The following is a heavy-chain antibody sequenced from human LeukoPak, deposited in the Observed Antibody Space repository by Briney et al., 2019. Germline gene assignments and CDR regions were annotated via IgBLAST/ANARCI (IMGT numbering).Heavy chain of an antibody. V-gene: IGHV4-59*01. CDR2: MFFSGST. CDR3: ARERGYIYGYNEKFFDY. D-gene: IGHD5-18*01. CDR1: GGSINSYY. J-gene: IGHJ4*02. Sequence: KPSETLSLTCTVPGGSINSYYWSWIRQPPGKGLEWIGYMFFSGSTNYNPSLKSRVTISVDTSKNQFYLKLSSVTAADTAVYYCARERGYIYGYNEKFFDYWGQGTLVTVSS.